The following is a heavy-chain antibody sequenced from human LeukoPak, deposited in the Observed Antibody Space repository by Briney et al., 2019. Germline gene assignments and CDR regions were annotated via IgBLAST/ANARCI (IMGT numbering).Heavy chain of an antibody. D-gene: IGHD1-26*01. V-gene: IGHV3-7*05. CDR2: INQDGSEE. Sequence: PGGSLRLSCAASGFTFSSYWMSWVRQAPGKGLEWVANINQDGSEEYYVDSLKGRFTISRDNAKNSLYLQMNSLRAEDTAVYYCARFRSYNFDYWGQGTLVTVPS. CDR3: ARFRSYNFDY. J-gene: IGHJ4*02. CDR1: GFTFSSYW.